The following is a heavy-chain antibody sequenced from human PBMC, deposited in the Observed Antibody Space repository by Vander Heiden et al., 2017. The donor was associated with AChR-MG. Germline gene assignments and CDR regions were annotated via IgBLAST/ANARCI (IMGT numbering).Heavy chain of an antibody. J-gene: IGHJ4*02. CDR3: ARGYSYGYFDY. CDR1: GFTVSSNY. CDR2: IYSGGST. D-gene: IGHD5-18*01. V-gene: IGHV3-66*01. Sequence: EVQLVESGGGLVRPGGSLSLSCAASGFTVSSNYMSWVRQAPGKGLEWVSVIYSGGSTYYADSVKGRFTISRDNSKNTLYLQMNSLRAEDTAVYYCARGYSYGYFDYWGQGTLVTVSS.